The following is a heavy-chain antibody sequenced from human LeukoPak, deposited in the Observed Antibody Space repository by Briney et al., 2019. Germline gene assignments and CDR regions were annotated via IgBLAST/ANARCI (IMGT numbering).Heavy chain of an antibody. Sequence: GGSLRLSCAASGFTFDDYAMHWVRQAPGEGLEWVSGISWNSGSIGYADSVKGRFTISRDNAKNSLYLQMNSLRAEDTALYYCAKTRHIYSSSWSEFDYWGQGTLVTVSS. CDR2: ISWNSGSI. V-gene: IGHV3-9*01. CDR3: AKTRHIYSSSWSEFDY. D-gene: IGHD6-13*01. J-gene: IGHJ4*02. CDR1: GFTFDDYA.